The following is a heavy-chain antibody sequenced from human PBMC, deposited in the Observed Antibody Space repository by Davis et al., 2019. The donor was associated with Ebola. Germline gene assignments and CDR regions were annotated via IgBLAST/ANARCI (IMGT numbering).Heavy chain of an antibody. V-gene: IGHV4-39*07. CDR3: ARGKDTSGYYSRYYFDY. Sequence: SETLSLTCTVSGGSISSSSYYWGWIRQPPGKGLEWIGSIYYSGSTNYNPSLKSRVTISVDTSKNQFSLKLSSVTAADTAVYYCARGKDTSGYYSRYYFDYWGQGTLVTVSS. D-gene: IGHD3-22*01. CDR1: GGSISSSSYY. CDR2: IYYSGST. J-gene: IGHJ4*02.